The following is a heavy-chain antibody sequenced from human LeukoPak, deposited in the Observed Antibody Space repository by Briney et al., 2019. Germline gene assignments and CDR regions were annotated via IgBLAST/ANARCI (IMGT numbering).Heavy chain of an antibody. D-gene: IGHD3-22*01. CDR2: INPNSGGT. CDR3: ARALYYDSSGYHSSSYYYFQH. Sequence: ASMKLSCKASGFTFTGYYLHWVRQAPGQGLEWMGWINPNSGGTNYAQKFQGRVTMTRDTSISTAYMELSRLRSDDTAEYYCARALYYDSSGYHSSSYYYFQHWGQGTLVTVSS. CDR1: GFTFTGYY. J-gene: IGHJ1*01. V-gene: IGHV1-2*02.